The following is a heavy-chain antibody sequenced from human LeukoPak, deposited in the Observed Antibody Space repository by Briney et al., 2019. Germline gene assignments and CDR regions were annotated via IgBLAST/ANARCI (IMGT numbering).Heavy chain of an antibody. CDR1: GGTFSSYA. J-gene: IGHJ3*02. V-gene: IGHV1-69*13. D-gene: IGHD5-24*01. CDR3: ARDQDGYNAFDI. CDR2: IIPIFGTA. Sequence: SVKVSCKASGGTFSSYAISWVRQAPGQGLEWMGGIIPIFGTANYAQKFQGRVTITADESTSTAYMELGSLRSEDTAVYYCARDQDGYNAFDIWGQGTMVTVSS.